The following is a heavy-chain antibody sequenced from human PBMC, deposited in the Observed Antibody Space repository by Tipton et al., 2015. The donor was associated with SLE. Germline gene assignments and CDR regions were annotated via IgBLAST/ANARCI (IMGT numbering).Heavy chain of an antibody. Sequence: SLRLSCAASGFTFSTYAMTWVRQAPGKGLEWVSVIYSGGRTYYADSVKGRFTISRDNSKNTLYLQMNSLRAEDTAVYYCARDEKGYYDFWSGYPSNWGQGTLVTVSS. CDR2: IYSGGRT. CDR3: ARDEKGYYDFWSGYPSN. J-gene: IGHJ4*02. D-gene: IGHD3-3*01. V-gene: IGHV3-53*05. CDR1: GFTFSTYA.